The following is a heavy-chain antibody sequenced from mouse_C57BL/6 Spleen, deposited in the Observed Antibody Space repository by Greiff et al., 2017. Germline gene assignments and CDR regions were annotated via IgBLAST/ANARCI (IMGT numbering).Heavy chain of an antibody. V-gene: IGHV5-16*01. CDR3: ARDRGSAMDY. J-gene: IGHJ4*01. Sequence: EVHLVESEGGLVQPGSSMKLSCTASGFTFSDYYMAWVRQVPEKGLEWVANINYDGSSTYYLDSLKSRFIISGDNAKNILYLQMSSLKSEDTATYYCARDRGSAMDYWGQGTSVTVSS. CDR1: GFTFSDYY. CDR2: INYDGSST. D-gene: IGHD1-1*02.